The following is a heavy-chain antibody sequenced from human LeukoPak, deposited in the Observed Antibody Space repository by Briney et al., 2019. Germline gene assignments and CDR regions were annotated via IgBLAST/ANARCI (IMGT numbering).Heavy chain of an antibody. CDR1: GFTFTKHW. CDR3: VRNEGSFDY. Sequence: PGGSLRLSCAASGFTFTKHWMSWVRQPPGKGLEWVANINYDGSETRYVDSVKGRLTISRDNAKNSLYLQMDSLRVEDTAVYYCVRNEGSFDYWGQGTLVTVSS. J-gene: IGHJ4*02. V-gene: IGHV3-7*01. CDR2: INYDGSET.